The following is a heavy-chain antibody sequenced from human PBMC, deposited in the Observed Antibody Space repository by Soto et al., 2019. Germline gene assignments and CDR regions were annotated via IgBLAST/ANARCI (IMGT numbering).Heavy chain of an antibody. V-gene: IGHV5-51*01. J-gene: IGHJ5*02. CDR1: GYTFTNYW. CDR2: INPGDSDT. CDR3: ARQAFYDSLQSP. Sequence: DSLKISCKGSGYTFTNYWIGWVRQMPGKGLEWMGIINPGDSDTRYSPPFQGHVTISADKSISTAYLQWKSLKASDTATYYCARQAFYDSLQSPWAQGTSVPVSS. D-gene: IGHD3-22*01.